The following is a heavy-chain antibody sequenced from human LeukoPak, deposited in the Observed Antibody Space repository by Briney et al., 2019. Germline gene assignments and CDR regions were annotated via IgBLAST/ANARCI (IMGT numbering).Heavy chain of an antibody. V-gene: IGHV1-24*01. CDR3: ARGARRGDDYGGFFDY. D-gene: IGHD4-23*01. J-gene: IGHJ4*02. Sequence: ASVKVSCKVSGYTLTELSMHWVRQAPGKGLEWMGGFDPEDGETIYAQKFQGRVTMTEDTSTDTAYMELSSLRAEDTAVYYCARGARRGDDYGGFFDYWGQGTLVTVSS. CDR1: GYTLTELS. CDR2: FDPEDGET.